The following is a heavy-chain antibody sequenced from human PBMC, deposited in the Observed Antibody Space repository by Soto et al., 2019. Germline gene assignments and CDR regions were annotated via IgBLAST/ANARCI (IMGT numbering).Heavy chain of an antibody. Sequence: GASVKVSCKACGYTFNRHGITWVRQAPGQGLEWMGWISGYNGDINYEQKFQGRVTLSSDTLTSTVYLELKSLRFDDTAVYYCARVRIVGAREIDFWGQGTLVTVSS. CDR2: ISGYNGDI. CDR3: ARVRIVGAREIDF. CDR1: GYTFNRHG. J-gene: IGHJ4*02. V-gene: IGHV1-18*04. D-gene: IGHD1-26*01.